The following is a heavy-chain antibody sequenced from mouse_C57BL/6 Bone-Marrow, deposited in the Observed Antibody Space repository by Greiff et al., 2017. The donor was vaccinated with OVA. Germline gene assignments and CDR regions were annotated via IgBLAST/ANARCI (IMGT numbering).Heavy chain of an antibody. V-gene: IGHV5-9*01. Sequence: EVNVVESGGGLVKPGGSLKLSCAASGFTFSSYTMSWVRQTPEQRLEWVATISGGGGNTYYPDSVKGRFTISRDNAKNTLYLQMSSLRSEDTALYYCARRDYGSSYDFDYWGQGTTLTVSS. CDR2: ISGGGGNT. J-gene: IGHJ2*01. CDR3: ARRDYGSSYDFDY. CDR1: GFTFSSYT. D-gene: IGHD1-1*01.